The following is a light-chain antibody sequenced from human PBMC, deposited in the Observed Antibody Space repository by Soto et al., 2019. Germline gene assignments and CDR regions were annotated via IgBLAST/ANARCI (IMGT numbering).Light chain of an antibody. CDR2: DVS. CDR1: SSDVGGYNY. CDR3: SSYTCSSTLLYV. Sequence: QSVLTQPAAVSGSPGQSITISCTGTSSDVGGYNYVSWYQQPPGKAPKLMIYDVSNRPSGVSNRFSGSKSGNTASLTISGLQAEDESDYACSSYTCSSTLLYVFGTGTKVPV. V-gene: IGLV2-14*01. J-gene: IGLJ1*01.